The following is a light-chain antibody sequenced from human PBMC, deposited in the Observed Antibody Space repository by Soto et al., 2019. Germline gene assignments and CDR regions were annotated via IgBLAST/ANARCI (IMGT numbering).Light chain of an antibody. CDR3: LDHNTYPPT. CDR1: QGIRKN. Sequence: DIQMSQSPSSLSASVRDRVTITCRASQGIRKNLGWYQQKPGKAPKRLIYAASSLQSGVPSRFSGTGSGTEFTPTISSPQPEDFAPADYLDHNTYPPTSGHGTKVEIK. V-gene: IGKV1-17*01. J-gene: IGKJ1*01. CDR2: AAS.